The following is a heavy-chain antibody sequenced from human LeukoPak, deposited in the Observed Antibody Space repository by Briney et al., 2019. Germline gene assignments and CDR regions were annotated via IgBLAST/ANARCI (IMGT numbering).Heavy chain of an antibody. CDR1: GGSFSSYA. J-gene: IGHJ3*02. Sequence: ASVKVSCKASGGSFSSYAISWVRQAPGKGLEWMGGFDPEDGETIYAQKFQGRVTMTEDTFTDTAYMELSSLRSEDTAVYYCATDYYDSSGYYYLDAFDIWGQGTMVTVSS. CDR3: ATDYYDSSGYYYLDAFDI. CDR2: FDPEDGET. V-gene: IGHV1-24*01. D-gene: IGHD3-22*01.